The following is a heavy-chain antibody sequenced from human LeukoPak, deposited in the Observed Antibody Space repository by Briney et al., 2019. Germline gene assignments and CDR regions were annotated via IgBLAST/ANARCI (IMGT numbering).Heavy chain of an antibody. CDR3: APRGGDM. CDR1: GFTFSTYA. Sequence: GGSLRLSCAASGFTFSTYAMSWVRQAPGKGLEWVSAISGGGASTYYVDSVKGRFTISRDNSKNTLYLQMNSLRAEGTAVYYCAPRGGDMWGQGTLVTVSS. CDR2: ISGGGAST. V-gene: IGHV3-23*01. J-gene: IGHJ3*02. D-gene: IGHD3-16*01.